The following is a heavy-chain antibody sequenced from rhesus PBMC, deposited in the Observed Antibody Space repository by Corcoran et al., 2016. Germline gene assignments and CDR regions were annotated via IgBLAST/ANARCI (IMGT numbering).Heavy chain of an antibody. D-gene: IGHD3-34*01. CDR2: FYGGGSRT. CDR1: GGPIRRSY. V-gene: IGHV4-169*02. CDR3: ASSAPFRGWGFLDV. Sequence: QLQLQESGPGLVKPSETLSVTCAVSGGPIRRSYCSWLTQAPGKGRGWIGYFYGGGSRTTNNPYPKSRVPLSVDTSKTQLSRKLSSVTAADTAVYYCASSAPFRGWGFLDVWGPGVLVTVSS. J-gene: IGHJ5-1*01.